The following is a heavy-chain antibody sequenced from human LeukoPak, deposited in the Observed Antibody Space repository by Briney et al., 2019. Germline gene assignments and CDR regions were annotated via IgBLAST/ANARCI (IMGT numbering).Heavy chain of an antibody. CDR1: GFNFSNYA. D-gene: IGHD3-3*01. CDR3: AREALEWSPPDI. V-gene: IGHV3-23*01. J-gene: IGHJ3*02. Sequence: GGSLRLSCAASGFNFSNYAMSWVRQAPGKGLEWVSAISGSGGSTYYADSVKGRFTISRDNSKNTLYLQMNNMRTEDTAVYYCAREALEWSPPDIWGQGTTVTVSS. CDR2: ISGSGGST.